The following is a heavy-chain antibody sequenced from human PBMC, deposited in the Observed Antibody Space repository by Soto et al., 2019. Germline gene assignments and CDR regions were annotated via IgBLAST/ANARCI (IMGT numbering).Heavy chain of an antibody. D-gene: IGHD2-21*02. J-gene: IGHJ3*02. CDR1: GFSVNSGY. CDR2: IYRGGTT. V-gene: IGHV3-53*04. CDR3: ARANDFNALYI. Sequence: EVQLVESGGDLVQPGGSLRLSCVASGFSVNSGYMNWVRQAPGKGPQWVSVIYRGGTTYQPDSVKGRFTISRDDSKNALYLQMNSLSPEDTAVYYCARANDFNALYIWGPGTMVTVSS.